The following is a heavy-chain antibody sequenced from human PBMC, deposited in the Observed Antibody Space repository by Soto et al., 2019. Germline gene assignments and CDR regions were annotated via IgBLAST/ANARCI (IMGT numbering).Heavy chain of an antibody. D-gene: IGHD3-10*01. CDR1: SGSISSSNW. Sequence: QVQLQESGPGLVKPSGTLSLTCAVSSGSISSSNWWSWVRQPPGKGLEWIGEIYHSGSTNYNPSLKSRVTISVDKSKNQFSLKLSSVTAADTAVYYCARVAYYYGSGSSRGYYYYDMDVWGKGTTVTVSS. CDR3: ARVAYYYGSGSSRGYYYYDMDV. J-gene: IGHJ6*03. V-gene: IGHV4-4*02. CDR2: IYHSGST.